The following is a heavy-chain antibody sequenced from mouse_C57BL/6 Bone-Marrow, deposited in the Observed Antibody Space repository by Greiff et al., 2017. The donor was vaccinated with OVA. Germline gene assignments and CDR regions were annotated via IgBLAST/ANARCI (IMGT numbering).Heavy chain of an antibody. J-gene: IGHJ4*01. CDR2: IDPEDGDT. Sequence: VQLKESGAELVKPGASVKLSCTASGFNIKDYYMHWVKQRTEQGLEWIGRIDPEDGDTKYDPKFQGKATLTADTSSNTAYLQLSSLSSEDTAVYCGASRIRSDAMDYWGQGTSVTVSS. CDR1: GFNIKDYY. CDR3: ASRIRSDAMDY. V-gene: IGHV14-2*01. D-gene: IGHD1-1*01.